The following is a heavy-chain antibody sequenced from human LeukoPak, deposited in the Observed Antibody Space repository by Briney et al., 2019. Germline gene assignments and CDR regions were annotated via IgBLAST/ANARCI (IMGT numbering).Heavy chain of an antibody. CDR1: GFTVSSNY. J-gene: IGHJ4*02. CDR3: AREPDSSGYSTDDY. V-gene: IGHV3-66*01. D-gene: IGHD3-22*01. CDR2: IYSGGST. Sequence: GGSLRLSCAASGFTVSSNYMSWVRQAPGKGLEWVSVIYSGGSTYYADSVKGRFTISRDNSKNTLYLQMNSLRAEDTAVYYCAREPDSSGYSTDDYWGQGTLVTVSS.